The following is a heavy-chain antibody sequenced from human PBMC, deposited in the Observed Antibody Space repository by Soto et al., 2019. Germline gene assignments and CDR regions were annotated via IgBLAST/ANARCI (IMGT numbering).Heavy chain of an antibody. CDR1: VYSFTSYW. CDR3: ARQMRLRFLEWSMDV. V-gene: IGHV5-51*01. D-gene: IGHD3-3*01. Sequence: GESLKISCKGSVYSFTSYWIGWVRQMPGKGLEWMGIIYPGDSDTRYSPSFQGQVTISADKSISTAYLQWSSLKASDTAMYYCARQMRLRFLEWSMDVWGQGTTVTVSS. CDR2: IYPGDSDT. J-gene: IGHJ6*02.